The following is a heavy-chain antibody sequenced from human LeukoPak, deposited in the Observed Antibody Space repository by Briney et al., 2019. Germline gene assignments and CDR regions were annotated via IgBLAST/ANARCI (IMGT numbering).Heavy chain of an antibody. CDR1: GGSFSTYY. CDR2: INHSGRT. CDR3: ARGQFQRDY. J-gene: IGHJ4*02. Sequence: SETLSLTCAVYGGSFSTYYWSWIRQPPGKGLEWIGEINHSGRTNYNPSLKSRVTISVDTSKNQFSLKMSSVTAADTAVYYCARGQFQRDYWGQGTLVTVSS. V-gene: IGHV4-34*01.